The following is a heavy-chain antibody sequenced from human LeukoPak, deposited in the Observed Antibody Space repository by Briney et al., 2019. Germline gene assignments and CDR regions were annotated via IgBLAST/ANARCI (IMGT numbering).Heavy chain of an antibody. J-gene: IGHJ4*02. CDR1: DFAFSNYA. V-gene: IGHV3-23*01. CDR2: ISGSGGST. CDR3: ATRGGDFPDY. Sequence: GGSLRLSCETSDFAFSNYAMSWVRQAPGKGLEWVSAISGSGGSTYYADSVKGRFTISRDNSKNTLYLQMNSLRAEDTAVYYCATRGGDFPDYWGQGTLVTVSS. D-gene: IGHD3-10*01.